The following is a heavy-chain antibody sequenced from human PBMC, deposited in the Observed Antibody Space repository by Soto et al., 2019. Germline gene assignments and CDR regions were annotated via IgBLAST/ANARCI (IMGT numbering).Heavy chain of an antibody. J-gene: IGHJ4*02. V-gene: IGHV3-21*01. CDR2: ISSSSSYI. CDR3: AREADDYVWGSYRPKDY. D-gene: IGHD3-16*02. Sequence: GGTLRLSCAASGFTFSSYSMNWVRQAPGKGLEWVSSISSSSSYIYYADSVKGRFTISRDNAKNSLYLQMNSLRAEDTAVYYCAREADDYVWGSYRPKDYWGQGTLVTVSS. CDR1: GFTFSSYS.